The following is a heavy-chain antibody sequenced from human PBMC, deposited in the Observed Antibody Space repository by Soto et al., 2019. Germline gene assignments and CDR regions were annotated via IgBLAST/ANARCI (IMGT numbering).Heavy chain of an antibody. CDR1: GGSFSGYY. J-gene: IGHJ3*02. CDR3: ARRDYEGAFDI. Sequence: SETLSLTCAVYGGSFSGYYWSWIRQPPGKGLEWIGEINHSGSTNYNPSLKSRVTISVDTSKNQFSLKLSSVTAADTAVYYCARRDYEGAFDIWGQGTMVTVSS. D-gene: IGHD4-17*01. V-gene: IGHV4-34*01. CDR2: INHSGST.